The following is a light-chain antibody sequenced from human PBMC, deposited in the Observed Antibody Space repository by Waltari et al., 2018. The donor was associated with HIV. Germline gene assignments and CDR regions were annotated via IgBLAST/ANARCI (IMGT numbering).Light chain of an antibody. CDR2: EVS. Sequence: QSALTQPASVSGSPGQSITISCTGTSSDVGTYTYVSWYQQHPGKAPKLMIYEVSNRPSGVSNRFSGSKSGNTASLTISGLQAEDEADYYCSSYTSSSTPVVFGGGTKLTVL. CDR3: SSYTSSSTPVV. J-gene: IGLJ2*01. V-gene: IGLV2-14*01. CDR1: SSDVGTYTY.